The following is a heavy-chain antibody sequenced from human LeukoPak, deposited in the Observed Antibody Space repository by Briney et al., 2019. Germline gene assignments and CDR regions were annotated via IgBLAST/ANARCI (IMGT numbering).Heavy chain of an antibody. CDR3: AKLGYCSGGSCSQNDAFDI. CDR1: GFTFSSYG. Sequence: GGSLRLSCAASGFTFSSYGMHWVRQAPGKGLEGVAVISYDGSNKYYADSVKGRFTISRDNSKNTLYLQMNSLRAEDTAVYYCAKLGYCSGGSCSQNDAFDIWGQGTMVTVSS. D-gene: IGHD2-15*01. V-gene: IGHV3-30*18. CDR2: ISYDGSNK. J-gene: IGHJ3*02.